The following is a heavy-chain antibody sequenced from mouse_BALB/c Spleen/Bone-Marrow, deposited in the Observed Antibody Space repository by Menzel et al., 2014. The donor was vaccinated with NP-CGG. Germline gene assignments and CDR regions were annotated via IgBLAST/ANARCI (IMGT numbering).Heavy chain of an antibody. D-gene: IGHD2-1*01. V-gene: IGHV5-17*02. J-gene: IGHJ2*01. CDR3: ARSRGNFEDFDY. CDR2: LSSGSSTV. CDR1: GFTFSSFG. Sequence: EVMLVESGGGLVQPGGSRKLSCAASGFTFSSFGMHWVRQAPEKGLEWVAYLSSGSSTVFYADTVKGRFTVSRDNPKNTLFLQMSSLRSEDTAMYYCARSRGNFEDFDYWGQGTTLTVSS.